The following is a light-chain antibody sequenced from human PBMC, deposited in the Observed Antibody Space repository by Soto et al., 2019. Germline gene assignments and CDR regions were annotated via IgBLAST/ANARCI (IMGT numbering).Light chain of an antibody. J-gene: IGKJ5*01. Sequence: DIQMTQSPSTLSASVGDTVTVTCRASQSVSSYLNWYQQKPGKAPNLLIYDASTLERGVPSRFSGTGSGTEFTLTISRLEPEDFAVYYCQQYATSPITFGQGTRLEIK. CDR2: DAS. CDR3: QQYATSPIT. V-gene: IGKV1-5*01. CDR1: QSVSSY.